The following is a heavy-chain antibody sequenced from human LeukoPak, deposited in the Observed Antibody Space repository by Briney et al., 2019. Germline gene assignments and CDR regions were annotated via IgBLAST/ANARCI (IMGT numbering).Heavy chain of an antibody. D-gene: IGHD3-10*01. CDR3: ARLMYGSGSYWGFDY. CDR2: IYYRGST. CDR1: GGSISSYY. V-gene: IGHV4-59*08. Sequence: SENLSLTCTVSGGSISSYYWSWIRQPPGKGLEWIGYIYYRGSTNYNPSLRSRVTISVDTSKNRLSLKLSSVTAADTAIYYCARLMYGSGSYWGFDYWGQGTLVTVSS. J-gene: IGHJ4*02.